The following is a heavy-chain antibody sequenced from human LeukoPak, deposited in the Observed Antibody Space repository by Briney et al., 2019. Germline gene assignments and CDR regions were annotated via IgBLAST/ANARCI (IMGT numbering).Heavy chain of an antibody. D-gene: IGHD5-24*01. CDR3: ARVGVEVELATFDY. CDR2: IYYTGST. CDR1: SGSITSYY. Sequence: SETLSLTCTVSSGSITSYYWTWIRQPPGEGLEWIGYIYYTGSTNYNPSLKSRVTLSVDTSNNEVSLKLRSVTAADTAVYYCARVGVEVELATFDYWGRGTLVAVSS. J-gene: IGHJ4*02. V-gene: IGHV4-59*01.